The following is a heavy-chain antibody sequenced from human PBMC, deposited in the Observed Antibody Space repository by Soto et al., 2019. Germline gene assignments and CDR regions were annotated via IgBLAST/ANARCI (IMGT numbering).Heavy chain of an antibody. CDR1: GGSMSPYF. D-gene: IGHD1-26*01. CDR3: ARGRGGTYDAFDI. Sequence: QVQLRESGPRLVKPSETLSLTCTVSGGSMSPYFWSWIRQSPGKGLEWIGYIYYSGTTNYNPSFKSRVTTLLATAKNQFSLKLVSLTAADTAFYYCARGRGGTYDAFDIWGPGALVTVSS. V-gene: IGHV4-59*01. J-gene: IGHJ3*02. CDR2: IYYSGTT.